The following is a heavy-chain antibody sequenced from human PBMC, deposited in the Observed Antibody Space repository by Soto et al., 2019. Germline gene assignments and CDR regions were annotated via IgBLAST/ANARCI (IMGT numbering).Heavy chain of an antibody. D-gene: IGHD2-2*01. Sequence: PGGSLRLSCAASGFTVSSNYMSWVRQAPGKGLEWVSVIYSGGSTYYADSVKGRFTISRHNSKNTLYIQMNSLRAEDTAVYYCARDRGYCSSTSCYEHAFDIWGQGTMVTVSS. J-gene: IGHJ3*02. CDR2: IYSGGST. CDR1: GFTVSSNY. V-gene: IGHV3-53*04. CDR3: ARDRGYCSSTSCYEHAFDI.